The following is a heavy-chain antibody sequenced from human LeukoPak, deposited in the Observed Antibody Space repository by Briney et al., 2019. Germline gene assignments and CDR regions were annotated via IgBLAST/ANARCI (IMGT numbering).Heavy chain of an antibody. CDR1: GGTSSSYA. J-gene: IGHJ4*02. Sequence: ASVKVSCKASGGTSSSYAISWVRQAPGQGLEWMGGIIPIFGTANYAQKFQGRVTITADESTSTAYMELSSLRSEDTAVYYCASQQLGYCSSTSCYFDYWGQGTLVTVSS. V-gene: IGHV1-69*01. CDR2: IIPIFGTA. CDR3: ASQQLGYCSSTSCYFDY. D-gene: IGHD2-2*01.